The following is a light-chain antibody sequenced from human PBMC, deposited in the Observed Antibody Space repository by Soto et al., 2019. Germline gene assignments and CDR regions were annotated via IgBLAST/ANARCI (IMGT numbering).Light chain of an antibody. CDR1: HGVSNY. CDR2: GAS. Sequence: VVTQSPATLSLSPGERATLSCIASHGVSNYLGWHQQKPGQAPRLLIYGASSRATGVPDRFSGSGSGTDFTLTISSLQSEDFAVYYCQQYNNWPRTFGQGTKVDIK. CDR3: QQYNNWPRT. V-gene: IGKV3D-15*01. J-gene: IGKJ1*01.